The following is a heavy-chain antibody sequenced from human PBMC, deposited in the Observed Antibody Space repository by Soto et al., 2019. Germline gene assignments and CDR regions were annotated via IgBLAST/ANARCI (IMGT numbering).Heavy chain of an antibody. V-gene: IGHV4-61*01. Sequence: PSETLSLTCTVSGGSVSSGSYYWSWIRQPPGKGLEWIGYIYYSGSTNYNRSLKSRVTISVDTSKNQFSLKLSSVTAADTAVYYCARVVYCSSTSCHPDDAFDIWGQGTMVTVSS. J-gene: IGHJ3*02. CDR3: ARVVYCSSTSCHPDDAFDI. D-gene: IGHD2-2*01. CDR2: IYYSGST. CDR1: GGSVSSGSYY.